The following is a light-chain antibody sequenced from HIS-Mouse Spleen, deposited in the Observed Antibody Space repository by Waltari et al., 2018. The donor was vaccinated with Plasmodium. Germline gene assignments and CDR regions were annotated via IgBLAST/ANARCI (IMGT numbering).Light chain of an antibody. CDR2: EVS. Sequence: QSALTQPPSASGSPGQSVTISCPGTSSDVGGYNYVSWYQQHPVKAPKLMIYEVSKRRSGGPDRFSGSKSGNTAALTVSGLQAEDEADYYGSSYAGSNNLVFGGGTKLTVL. CDR3: SSYAGSNNLV. V-gene: IGLV2-8*01. J-gene: IGLJ2*01. CDR1: SSDVGGYNY.